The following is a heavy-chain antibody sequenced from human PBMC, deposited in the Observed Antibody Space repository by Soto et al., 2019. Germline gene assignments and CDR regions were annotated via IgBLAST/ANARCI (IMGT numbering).Heavy chain of an antibody. D-gene: IGHD6-19*01. CDR2: ISSREVTI. J-gene: IGHJ4*02. V-gene: IGHV3-11*01. CDR1: GFTFSNYY. CDR3: ARVSASGWHVNGRDYFDS. Sequence: QVQLVESGGGMVKPGGSLRLSCAASGFTFSNYYMAWIRQAPGKVLECLSYISSREVTIYYADSVKGRFTISRDNTKNSLYLQMSSRRDEDTGVYYCARVSASGWHVNGRDYFDSWGQGTLVTVSS.